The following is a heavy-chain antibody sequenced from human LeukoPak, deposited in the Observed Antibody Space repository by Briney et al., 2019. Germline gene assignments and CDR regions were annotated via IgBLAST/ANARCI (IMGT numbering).Heavy chain of an antibody. CDR2: MTPDSGNT. Sequence: ASVEVSCKASGYSFTSYDINWVRQATGQGLEWMGWMTPDSGNTGYAQKFQGRVTMTRDTSTRTAYMELSSLRSEDTAVYYCARDKPGEGAFDIWGQGTRVTVSS. D-gene: IGHD7-27*01. V-gene: IGHV1-8*01. CDR3: ARDKPGEGAFDI. CDR1: GYSFTSYD. J-gene: IGHJ3*02.